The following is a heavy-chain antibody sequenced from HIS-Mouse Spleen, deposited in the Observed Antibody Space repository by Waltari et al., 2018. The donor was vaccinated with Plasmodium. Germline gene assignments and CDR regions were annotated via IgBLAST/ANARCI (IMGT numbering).Heavy chain of an antibody. Sequence: QVQLVESGGGVVQPGRSLRPSCAASGFTFRSFGMHWVRQAPGKGLEWVAVISHDGSNKYYADSVKGRFTISRDNSKNTLYLQMNSLRAEDTAVYYCAKDRRSSSWYVDYWGQGTLVTVSS. CDR2: ISHDGSNK. J-gene: IGHJ4*02. D-gene: IGHD6-13*01. CDR1: GFTFRSFG. V-gene: IGHV3-30*18. CDR3: AKDRRSSSWYVDY.